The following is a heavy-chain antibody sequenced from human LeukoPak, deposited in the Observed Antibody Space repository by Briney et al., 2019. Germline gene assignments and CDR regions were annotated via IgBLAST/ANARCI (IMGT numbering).Heavy chain of an antibody. CDR2: IYHSGST. CDR1: GYSISSGYY. J-gene: IGHJ6*03. D-gene: IGHD1-1*01. CDR3: ARRLEYFYYSMDI. Sequence: PSETLSLTCTVSGYSISSGYYWGWIRQPPGKGLEWIGSIYHSGSTYYNPSLKSRVTISVDTSKNQFSLKLSSVTAADTAVYYCARRLEYFYYSMDIWGKGTTVTISS. V-gene: IGHV4-38-2*02.